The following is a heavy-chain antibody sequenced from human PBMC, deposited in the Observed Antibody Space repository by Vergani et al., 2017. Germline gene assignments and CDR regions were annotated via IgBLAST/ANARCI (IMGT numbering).Heavy chain of an antibody. D-gene: IGHD3-9*01. J-gene: IGHJ4*02. CDR2: IYYSGST. CDR1: GGSFSGYY. CDR3: ATTTYYDILTGYYPQLDY. V-gene: IGHV4-34*11. Sequence: QVQLQQWGAGLLKPSETLSLTCAVYGGSFSGYYWSWIRQPPGKGLEWIGYIYYSGSTNYNPSLKSRVTISVDTSKNQFSLKLSSVTAADTAVYYCATTTYYDILTGYYPQLDYWGQGTLVTVSS.